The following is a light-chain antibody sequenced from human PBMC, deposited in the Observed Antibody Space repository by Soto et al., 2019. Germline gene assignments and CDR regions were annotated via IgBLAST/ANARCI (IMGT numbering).Light chain of an antibody. CDR3: NSYTTSDTYV. CDR1: SSDVGAYNY. Sequence: QSVLTQPASVSGSPGQSITISCTGTSSDVGAYNYVSWYQQHPGKAPKLIIYEVSSRPSGVSDRFSGSKSGNTASLTISGLQAEDEADYYCNSYTTSDTYVFGTGTKVTVL. V-gene: IGLV2-14*01. CDR2: EVS. J-gene: IGLJ1*01.